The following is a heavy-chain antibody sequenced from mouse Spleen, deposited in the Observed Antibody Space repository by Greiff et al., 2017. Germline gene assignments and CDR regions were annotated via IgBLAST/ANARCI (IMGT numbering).Heavy chain of an antibody. V-gene: IGHV1-9*01. Sequence: QVQLQQSGAELMKPGASVKISCKATGYTFSSYWIEWVKQRPGHGLEWIGEILPGSGSTNYNEKFKGKATFTADTSSNTAYMQLSSLTSEDSAVYYCARKDYDRDPSYYAMDYWGQGTSVTVSS. J-gene: IGHJ4*01. CDR1: GYTFSSYW. CDR3: ARKDYDRDPSYYAMDY. CDR2: ILPGSGST. D-gene: IGHD2-4*01.